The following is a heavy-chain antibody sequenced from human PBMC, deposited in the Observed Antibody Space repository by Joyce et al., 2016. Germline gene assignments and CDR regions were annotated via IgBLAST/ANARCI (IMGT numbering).Heavy chain of an antibody. D-gene: IGHD1-14*01. CDR3: ARGGTSSDHYFFYTLDV. Sequence: QVLLVQSGAAVKRPGSSLRVSCKSSGGDFSNYTVNWLRQAPGHRLEWMGGIIPFFGAAKYAEDFQGRVTLTADQSTRTAYLELSSLTSADTAVYYCARGGTSSDHYFFYTLDVWGPGTTVIVSS. CDR2: IIPFFGAA. V-gene: IGHV1-69*12. J-gene: IGHJ6*02. CDR1: GGDFSNYT.